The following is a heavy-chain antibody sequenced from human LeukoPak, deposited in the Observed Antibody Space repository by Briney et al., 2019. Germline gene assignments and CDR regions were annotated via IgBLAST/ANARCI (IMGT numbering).Heavy chain of an antibody. CDR2: IIPVLTLT. D-gene: IGHD3-10*01. J-gene: IGHJ4*02. CDR3: ARGSGSGNYALGR. V-gene: IGHV1-69*04. Sequence: SVKVSCKAPEGTLGSYALSWVRQAPGQGLEWMGRIIPVLTLTNYAPKFQDRLSIIADKATSTAYMELTNLTSADTAVYFCARGSGSGNYALGRWGQGTLVTVSS. CDR1: EGTLGSYA.